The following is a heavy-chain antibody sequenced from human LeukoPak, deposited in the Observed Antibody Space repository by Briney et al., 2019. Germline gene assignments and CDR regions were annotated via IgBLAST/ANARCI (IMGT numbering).Heavy chain of an antibody. Sequence: GGSLRLSCAASGFTFSSYAMHWVRQAPGKGLEWVAVISYDGSNKYYADSVKGRFTISRDNSKNTLYLQMNSLRAEDTAVYYCARDLEDSSGYYLDYWGQGTLVTVSS. CDR3: ARDLEDSSGYYLDY. V-gene: IGHV3-30-3*01. J-gene: IGHJ4*02. CDR1: GFTFSSYA. CDR2: ISYDGSNK. D-gene: IGHD3-22*01.